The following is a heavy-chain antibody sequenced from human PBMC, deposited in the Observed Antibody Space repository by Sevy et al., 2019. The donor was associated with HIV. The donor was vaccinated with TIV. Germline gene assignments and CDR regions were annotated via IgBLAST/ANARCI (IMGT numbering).Heavy chain of an antibody. D-gene: IGHD2-8*01. CDR1: GGSFSGYY. CDR3: ARENPGMLVTFDY. V-gene: IGHV4-34*01. CDR2: INHSGST. Sequence: SKTLSLTCAVSGGSFSGYYGSWIRQPPGKGLEWIGEINHSGSTNYNPSLKSRVTISVDTSKNQFSLKLSSVTAADTAVYYCARENPGMLVTFDYWGQGTLVTVSS. J-gene: IGHJ4*02.